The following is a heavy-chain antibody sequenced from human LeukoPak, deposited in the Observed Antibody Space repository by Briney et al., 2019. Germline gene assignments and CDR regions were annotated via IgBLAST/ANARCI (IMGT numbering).Heavy chain of an antibody. J-gene: IGHJ6*02. V-gene: IGHV3-23*01. CDR3: AGTSSGPERRGMDV. D-gene: IGHD6-19*01. CDR2: ISGSGGST. Sequence: PGGSLRLSCAASGFTFSSYAMSWVRQAPGKGLEWVSAISGSGGSTYYADSVKGRFTISRDNSKNTLYLQMSSLRAEDTAVYYCAGTSSGPERRGMDVWGQGTTVTDSS. CDR1: GFTFSSYA.